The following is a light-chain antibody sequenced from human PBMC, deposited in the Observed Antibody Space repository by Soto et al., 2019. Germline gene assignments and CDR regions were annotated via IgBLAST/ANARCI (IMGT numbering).Light chain of an antibody. V-gene: IGKV1-5*01. CDR1: QSISHW. CDR3: QQYYSYPPLT. Sequence: DIQMTQSPATLSASVGDSVTITCRASQSISHWLAWYQQKPGKAPKFLIYAASTLQSGVPSRFSGSGSGTDFTLTISCLQSEDFATYYCQQYYSYPPLTFGGGTKVDI. J-gene: IGKJ4*01. CDR2: AAS.